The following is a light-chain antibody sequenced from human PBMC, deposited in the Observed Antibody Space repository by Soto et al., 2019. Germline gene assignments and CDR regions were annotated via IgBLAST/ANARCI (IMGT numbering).Light chain of an antibody. CDR1: QSVSSNY. CDR2: GAS. V-gene: IGKV3-20*01. J-gene: IGKJ4*02. Sequence: EIVLTQSPGTLSLSPGEGDTLSCRASQSVSSNYLAWYQQKPGQAPRLLIYGASTRASGIPDRFSGSGSGTDFTLTISRLEPEDFAVYYCQQYGSSPRTFGGGTKVEIK. CDR3: QQYGSSPRT.